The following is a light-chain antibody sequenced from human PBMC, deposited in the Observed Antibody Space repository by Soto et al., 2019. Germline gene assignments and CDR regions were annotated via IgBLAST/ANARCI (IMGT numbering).Light chain of an antibody. CDR1: SGDIGRYNY. CDR2: EVT. V-gene: IGLV2-14*01. Sequence: QSVLTQPASVSGSPGQSITISCTGTSGDIGRYNYVSWYQQHPGKAPKLIIYEVTDRPSGVSNRFSGSKSGITASLTISGLQAEDEADYYCNSYTTTNTWVFGGGTKLTVL. J-gene: IGLJ3*02. CDR3: NSYTTTNTWV.